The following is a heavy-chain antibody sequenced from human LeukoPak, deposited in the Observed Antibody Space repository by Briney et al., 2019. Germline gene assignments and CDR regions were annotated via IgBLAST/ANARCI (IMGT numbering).Heavy chain of an antibody. Sequence: ASVKVSCKASGYTFTGYYLHWLRQAPGQGLEWMGWINPKSGGINYAQKFQGRVTMTRDTSITTAYMELSRLRSDDTAVYYCAKDHRGLLWFGELLVYWGQGTLVTVSS. V-gene: IGHV1-2*02. CDR1: GYTFTGYY. D-gene: IGHD3-10*01. J-gene: IGHJ4*02. CDR3: AKDHRGLLWFGELLVY. CDR2: INPKSGGI.